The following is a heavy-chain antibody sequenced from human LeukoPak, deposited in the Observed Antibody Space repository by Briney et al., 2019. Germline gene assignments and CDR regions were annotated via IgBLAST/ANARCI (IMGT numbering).Heavy chain of an antibody. J-gene: IGHJ4*02. D-gene: IGHD4-23*01. CDR2: INPNSGAT. CDR1: GYTFTGYY. CDR3: TRGRDYGGNSKLFDY. V-gene: IGHV1-2*02. Sequence: GASVKVSCKASGYTFTGYYMHWVRRAPGQGLEWMGWINPNSGATSHAQKFQGRVTMTRDTSISTAYMELSRLRSDDTAVYYCTRGRDYGGNSKLFDYWGQGTLVTVSS.